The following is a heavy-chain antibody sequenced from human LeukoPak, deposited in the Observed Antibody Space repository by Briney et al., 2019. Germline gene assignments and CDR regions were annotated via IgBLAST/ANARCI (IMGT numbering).Heavy chain of an antibody. Sequence: SETLSLTCAVYGGSFSGYYWSWIRQPPGKGLEWIGEINHSGSTNYNPSLKSRVTMSVDTSKNQFSLKLSSVTAADTAMYYCARIGDSSSSGLDYWGQGTLVTVSS. J-gene: IGHJ4*02. CDR1: GGSFSGYY. D-gene: IGHD6-6*01. V-gene: IGHV4-34*01. CDR3: ARIGDSSSSGLDY. CDR2: INHSGST.